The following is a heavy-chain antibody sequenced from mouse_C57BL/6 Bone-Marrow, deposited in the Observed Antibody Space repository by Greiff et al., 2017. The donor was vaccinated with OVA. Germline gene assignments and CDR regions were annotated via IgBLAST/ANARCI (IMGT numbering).Heavy chain of an antibody. CDR3: ARSYGSSRYYAMDY. Sequence: VQVVESGPGLVAPSQSLSLTCTVSGFSLTSYAISWVRQPPGKGLEWLGVIWTGGGTHSTSALKSRLGLSKDNSKSQVFLKMNSLPTDDTARYYCARSYGSSRYYAMDYWGQGTSVTVSS. D-gene: IGHD1-1*01. CDR2: IWTGGGT. CDR1: GFSLTSYA. V-gene: IGHV2-9-1*01. J-gene: IGHJ4*01.